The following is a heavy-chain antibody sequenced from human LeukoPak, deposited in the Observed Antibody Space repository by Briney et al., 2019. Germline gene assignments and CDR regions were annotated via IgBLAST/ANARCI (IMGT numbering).Heavy chain of an antibody. CDR2: INHSGRI. Sequence: PSETLSLTCAVYGGSFSGYYRNWIRQSPGKGLEWIGEINHSGRINYNPSLKSRVTISVDTSKNQFSLNLSSVTAADTAVYFCARGVLSRYYYMDVWGKGTTVTVSS. J-gene: IGHJ6*03. CDR1: GGSFSGYY. CDR3: ARGVLSRYYYMDV. D-gene: IGHD6-6*01. V-gene: IGHV4-34*01.